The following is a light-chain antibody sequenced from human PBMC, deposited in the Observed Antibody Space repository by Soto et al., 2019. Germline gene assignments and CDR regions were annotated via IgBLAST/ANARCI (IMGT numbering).Light chain of an antibody. CDR2: HAS. V-gene: IGKV3-15*01. J-gene: IGKJ4*01. CDR3: QQYSDWPLT. CDR1: QNINNN. Sequence: EIVMTQSPATLSVSPGERATLSCRASQNINNNLAWYQQKPGQVPRLLIYHASTGATGIPARFSGSGSGTELTLTISSVQYEDFAVYYCQQYSDWPLTFGGGTKVEIK.